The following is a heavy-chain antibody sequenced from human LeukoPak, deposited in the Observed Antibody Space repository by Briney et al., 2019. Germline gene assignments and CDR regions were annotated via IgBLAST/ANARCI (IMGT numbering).Heavy chain of an antibody. CDR2: ISSNSKYI. CDR1: GFSFNNYA. J-gene: IGHJ5*02. Sequence: GGSLRLSCAASGFSFNNYAMNWVRQAPGKGLEWVSSISSNSKYIYYADSVKGRFTISRDNAKNSLYLQMNSLRAEDTAVYYCARDGSIAVKNWFDPWGQGTLVTVSS. CDR3: ARDGSIAVKNWFDP. D-gene: IGHD6-19*01. V-gene: IGHV3-21*01.